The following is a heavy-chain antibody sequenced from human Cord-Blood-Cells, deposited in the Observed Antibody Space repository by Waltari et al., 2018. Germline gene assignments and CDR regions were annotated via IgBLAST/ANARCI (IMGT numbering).Heavy chain of an antibody. V-gene: IGHV4-61*09. D-gene: IGHD6-6*01. Sequence: QVQLQESGPGLVTPSQTLSLTCTVSGGSISSGSYSWSWIRQPAGKGLEWIGYIYTSGSTNYNPSLKSRVTISVDTSKNQFSLKLSSVTTADTAVYYCARPTSSSSWYFDLWGRGTLVTVSS. J-gene: IGHJ2*01. CDR3: ARPTSSSSWYFDL. CDR2: IYTSGST. CDR1: GGSISSGSYS.